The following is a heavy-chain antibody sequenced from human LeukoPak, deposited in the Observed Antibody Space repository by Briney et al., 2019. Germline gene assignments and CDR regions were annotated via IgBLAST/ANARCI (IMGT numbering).Heavy chain of an antibody. Sequence: SETLCLTCTAPGYSFSDNDYDWVWIRQPPGKGLEWIGSIYYSGSTYYNPSLKSRVTISVDTSKNQFSLKLSSVTAADTAVYNSTCYDGSGAYSSDYWGQGTLVTVSS. CDR3: TCYDGSGAYSSDY. J-gene: IGHJ4*02. CDR1: GYSFSDNDYD. V-gene: IGHV4-39*01. D-gene: IGHD3-3*01. CDR2: IYYSGST.